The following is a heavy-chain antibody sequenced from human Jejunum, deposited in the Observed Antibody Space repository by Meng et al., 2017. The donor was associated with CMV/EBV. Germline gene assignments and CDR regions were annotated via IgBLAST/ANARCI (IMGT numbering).Heavy chain of an antibody. CDR3: ARGTVAYCSGGRCHYGY. J-gene: IGHJ4*02. Sequence: QAQLVQSGAEVKKPGASVKVSCKASGGTFSGYAITWVRQAPGQGLEWMGGIIPILGTVNYAQKFRGRVTLTADESTSTVYMELSSLRSEDTAIYYCARGTVAYCSGGRCHYGYWGQGTLVTVSS. V-gene: IGHV1-69*11. CDR1: GGTFSGYA. D-gene: IGHD2-15*01. CDR2: IIPILGTV.